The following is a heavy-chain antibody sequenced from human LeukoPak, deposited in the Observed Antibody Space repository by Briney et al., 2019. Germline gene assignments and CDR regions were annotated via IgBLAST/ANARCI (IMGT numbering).Heavy chain of an antibody. Sequence: KPSETLSLTCTVSGDSMSRYDWSWIRQTPGKGLEWTGYIYYSGSTNYNPSLKSRITISVDTSKNQFSLKLSSVTAADTAVYYCARAPAGPPYYYMDVWGKGTTVTVSS. CDR2: IYYSGST. J-gene: IGHJ6*03. CDR3: ARAPAGPPYYYMDV. V-gene: IGHV4-59*01. D-gene: IGHD6-19*01. CDR1: GDSMSRYD.